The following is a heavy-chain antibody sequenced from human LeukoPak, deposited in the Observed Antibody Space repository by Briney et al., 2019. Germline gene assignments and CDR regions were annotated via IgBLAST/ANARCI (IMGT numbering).Heavy chain of an antibody. J-gene: IGHJ4*02. Sequence: SETVSLTCSVSGGTISSYYWSWIQQPAGKGLEWIGRIYTSGSTTYNPSLKSRVTMSVDTYKNQFSLQLSSVTAADTAVYYCARDPGPHTYYDILTGYWDPFDYWGQGTLVTVSS. D-gene: IGHD3-9*01. CDR1: GGTISSYY. CDR3: ARDPGPHTYYDILTGYWDPFDY. V-gene: IGHV4-4*07. CDR2: IYTSGST.